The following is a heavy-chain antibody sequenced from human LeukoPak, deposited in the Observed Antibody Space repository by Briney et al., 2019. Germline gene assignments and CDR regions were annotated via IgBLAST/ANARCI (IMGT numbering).Heavy chain of an antibody. CDR3: ARHQSKDDYNPWDY. CDR2: IYDSGST. D-gene: IGHD5-24*01. J-gene: IGHJ4*02. CDR1: GGSIRSSYYY. Sequence: KTSETLSLTCTVSGGSIRSSYYYWGWIRQPPGKGLEWIGSIYDSGSTYYNPSLKSRVTISVDTSKNQFSLKLNSVTAADTAVYYCARHQSKDDYNPWDYWGQGTLVTVSS. V-gene: IGHV4-39*01.